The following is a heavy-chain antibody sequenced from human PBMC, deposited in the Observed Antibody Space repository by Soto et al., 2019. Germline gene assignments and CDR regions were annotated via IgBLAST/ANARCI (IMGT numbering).Heavy chain of an antibody. CDR1: GYSFTTYA. J-gene: IGHJ4*02. Sequence: QVQLVQSGAEVKKPGASVKVSCKASGYSFTTYAIHWVRQAPGQRFEWIGWINADNGNTKYSQKFQGRVPITRDTPATTTYMELSRLRSEDTAVYYCARLLSFGELTLDSWGQGSLVTVSS. V-gene: IGHV1-3*01. CDR3: ARLLSFGELTLDS. CDR2: INADNGNT. D-gene: IGHD3-10*01.